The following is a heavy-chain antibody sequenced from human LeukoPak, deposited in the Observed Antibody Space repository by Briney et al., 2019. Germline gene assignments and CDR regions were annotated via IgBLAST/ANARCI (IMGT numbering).Heavy chain of an antibody. CDR1: GFTFSSYG. CDR3: AKLFWSGRNFDY. D-gene: IGHD3-3*01. CDR2: IRYDGSNK. V-gene: IGHV3-30*02. Sequence: GGSLRLACAASGFTFSSYGMHWVRQAPGKGLEWLAFIRYDGSNKYYADSVKGRFTISRDNSKNTLYLQMNSLRAEDTAVYYCAKLFWSGRNFDYWGQGTLVTVSS. J-gene: IGHJ4*02.